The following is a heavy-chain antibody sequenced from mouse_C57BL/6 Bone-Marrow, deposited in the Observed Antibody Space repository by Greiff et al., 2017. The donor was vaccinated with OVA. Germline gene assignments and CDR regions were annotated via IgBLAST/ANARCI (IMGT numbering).Heavy chain of an antibody. CDR2: IDPSDSYT. V-gene: IGHV1-50*01. CDR3: ASPPLRRGFAY. D-gene: IGHD1-1*01. Sequence: QVQLKQPGAELVKPGASVKLSCKASGYTFTSYWMQWVKQRPGQGLEWIGEIDPSDSYTNYNQKFKGKATLTVDTSSSTAYMQLSSLTSEDSAVYYCASPPLRRGFAYWGQGTLVTVSA. CDR1: GYTFTSYW. J-gene: IGHJ3*01.